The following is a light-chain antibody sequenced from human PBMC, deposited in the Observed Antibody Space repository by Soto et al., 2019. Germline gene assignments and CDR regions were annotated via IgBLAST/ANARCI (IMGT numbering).Light chain of an antibody. CDR3: QQYNDWPPLT. J-gene: IGKJ4*01. CDR2: ADS. V-gene: IGKV3-11*01. CDR1: QSVSSY. Sequence: EIVLTQSPATLSLSPGERATLSCRASQSVSSYLAWYQQKPGQAPRLLIYADSNRATGIPARFSGSGSGTDFTLTISSLEPEDFAVYYCQQYNDWPPLTFGGGTKVDI.